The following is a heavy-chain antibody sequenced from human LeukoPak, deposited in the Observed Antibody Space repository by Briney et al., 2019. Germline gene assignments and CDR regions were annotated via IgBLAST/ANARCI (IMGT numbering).Heavy chain of an antibody. D-gene: IGHD6-19*01. V-gene: IGHV3-48*03. Sequence: SGGSLRLSCAASGFTLSSYEMNWVRQAPGKGLEWVSYISSSGSTIYYADSVKGRFTISRDNAKNSLYLQMNSLRAEDTAVYYCARGGYSSGWYEGFDYWGQGTLVTVSS. CDR1: GFTLSSYE. J-gene: IGHJ4*02. CDR2: ISSSGSTI. CDR3: ARGGYSSGWYEGFDY.